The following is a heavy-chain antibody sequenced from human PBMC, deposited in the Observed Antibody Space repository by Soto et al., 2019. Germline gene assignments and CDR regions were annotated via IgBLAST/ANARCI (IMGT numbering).Heavy chain of an antibody. CDR3: GRKEYCSGPTCPKYNGFDP. V-gene: IGHV4-31*03. D-gene: IGHD2-15*01. J-gene: IGHJ5*02. Sequence: SETLSLTCTVSGGSISSGGYYWSWIRQHPGKGLEWIGYIYYSGSTYYNPSLKSRVTISVDTSKNQFSLKLSSVTAADTAVYSCGRKEYCSGPTCPKYNGFDPWGKEPLATFSS. CDR2: IYYSGST. CDR1: GGSISSGGYY.